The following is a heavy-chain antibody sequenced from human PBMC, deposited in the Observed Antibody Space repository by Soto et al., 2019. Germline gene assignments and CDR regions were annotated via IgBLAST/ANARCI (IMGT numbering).Heavy chain of an antibody. CDR2: INHSGST. V-gene: IGHV4-59*12. CDR1: GGSISSYY. CDR3: ARGNFGVVHYYYGMDV. J-gene: IGHJ6*02. D-gene: IGHD3-3*01. Sequence: PSETLSLTCTVSGGSISSYYWSWIRQPPGKGLEWIGYINHSGSTNYNPSLKSRVTISVDTSKNQFSLKLSSVTAADTAVYYCARGNFGVVHYYYGMDVWGQGTTVTVSS.